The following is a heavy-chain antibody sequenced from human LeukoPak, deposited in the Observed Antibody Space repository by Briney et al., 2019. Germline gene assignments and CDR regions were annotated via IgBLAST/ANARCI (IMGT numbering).Heavy chain of an antibody. V-gene: IGHV1-18*04. CDR3: ARGSNWFVY. CDR1: GYSFSNYI. J-gene: IGHJ5*01. Sequence: ASVRVSCKASGYSFSNYIISWVRQAPGQGLEWMGWIAAYSGNTDYAQKVRGRATMTTDTSTNTAYMELRSLRSDDTAVYYCARGSNWFVYWGQGTLVTVSS. CDR2: IAAYSGNT.